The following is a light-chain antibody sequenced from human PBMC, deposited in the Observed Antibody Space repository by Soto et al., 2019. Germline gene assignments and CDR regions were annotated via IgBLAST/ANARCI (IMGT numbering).Light chain of an antibody. J-gene: IGLJ3*02. V-gene: IGLV1-40*01. Sequence: QSVLTQPPSVSGAPGQRVTISCTGSSSNIGAGYDVHWYQQLPGTAPKLLIYGNSNRPSGVPDRFSGSKSGTTASLAITGLQDADEAAYYCQSSYSSMSGGVFGGGTQVTVL. CDR1: SSNIGAGYD. CDR3: QSSYSSMSGGV. CDR2: GNS.